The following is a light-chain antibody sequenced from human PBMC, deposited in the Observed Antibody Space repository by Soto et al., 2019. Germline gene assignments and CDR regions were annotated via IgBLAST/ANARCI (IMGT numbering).Light chain of an antibody. CDR2: DAS. Sequence: IELTQSPGTLSLSPGESATLSCRASQGIGRYLAWFQQKPGQPPRLLIYDASTRATGIPGRFSGSGSGTDFTLTISSLEPEDFAVYYCHQRSNWPLTFGPGTKVEI. V-gene: IGKV3-11*01. CDR1: QGIGRY. J-gene: IGKJ3*01. CDR3: HQRSNWPLT.